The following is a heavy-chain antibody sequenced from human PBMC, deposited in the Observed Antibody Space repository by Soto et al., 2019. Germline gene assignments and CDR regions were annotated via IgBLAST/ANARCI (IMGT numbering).Heavy chain of an antibody. D-gene: IGHD6-13*01. Sequence: QVQLVQSGAVVRKPGASVKVSCNVTGYTFSGHYLHWVRQAPGQGLEWMGWINPKSGGTNYAQKFQDRVTMTADTSVSAASMELTSLRYDDTAVFYCARGLYSSPAYFFDSWGQGTLVTVSS. CDR2: INPKSGGT. V-gene: IGHV1-2*02. J-gene: IGHJ4*02. CDR3: ARGLYSSPAYFFDS. CDR1: GYTFSGHY.